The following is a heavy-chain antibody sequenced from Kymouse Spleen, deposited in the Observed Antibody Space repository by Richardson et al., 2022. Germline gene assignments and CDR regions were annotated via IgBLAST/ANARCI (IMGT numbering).Heavy chain of an antibody. D-gene: IGHD2-2*02. V-gene: IGHV4-34*01. CDR1: GGSFSGYY. CDR2: INHSGST. Sequence: QVQLQQWGAGLLKPSETLSLTCAVYGGSFSGYYWSWIRQPPGKGLEWIGEINHSGSTNYNPSLKSRVTISVDTSKNQFSLKLSSVTAADTAVYYCARGVGYCSSTSCPLTGTTYYYGMDVWGQGTTVTVSS. J-gene: IGHJ6*02. CDR3: ARGVGYCSSTSCPLTGTTYYYGMDV.